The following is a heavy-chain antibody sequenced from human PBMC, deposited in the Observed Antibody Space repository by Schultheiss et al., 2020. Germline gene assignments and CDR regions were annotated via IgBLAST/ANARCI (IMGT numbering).Heavy chain of an antibody. Sequence: GGSLRLSCAASGFTLRDYYMSWIRQAPGKGLEWVSYISGSSSYSNYADSVKGRFTISRDNSKNTLYLQMNSLRAEDTAVYYCAKEGEYYDTLTGYYNRGPYFDYWGRGTLVTVSS. V-gene: IGHV3-11*06. CDR3: AKEGEYYDTLTGYYNRGPYFDY. J-gene: IGHJ4*02. CDR1: GFTLRDYY. CDR2: ISGSSSYS. D-gene: IGHD3-9*01.